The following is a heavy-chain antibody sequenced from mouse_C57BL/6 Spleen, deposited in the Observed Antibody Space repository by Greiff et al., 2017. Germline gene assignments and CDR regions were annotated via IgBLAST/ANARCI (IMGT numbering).Heavy chain of an antibody. CDR3: TRVDYYGSPFAY. CDR2: ISSGGDYI. V-gene: IGHV5-9-1*02. Sequence: DVHLVESGEGLVKPGGSLKLSCAASGFTFSSYAMSWVRQTPEKRLEWVAYISSGGDYIYYADTVKGRFTISRDNARNTLYLQMSSLKSEDTAMYYCTRVDYYGSPFAYWGQGALVSVSA. CDR1: GFTFSSYA. D-gene: IGHD1-1*01. J-gene: IGHJ3*01.